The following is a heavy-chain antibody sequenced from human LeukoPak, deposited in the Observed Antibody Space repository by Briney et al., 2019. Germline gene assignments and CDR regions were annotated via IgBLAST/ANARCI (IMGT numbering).Heavy chain of an antibody. CDR3: ARLPGQLDYYYYYMDV. J-gene: IGHJ6*03. CDR2: IYTSGST. D-gene: IGHD6-13*01. Sequence: SETLSLTCTVSGGSISSYYWSWIRQPAGKGLEWIGRIYTSGSTNYNPSLKSRVTMSVDTSKNQFSLKLSSVTAADTAVYYCARLPGQLDYYYYYMDVWGKGTTVTVSS. V-gene: IGHV4-4*07. CDR1: GGSISSYY.